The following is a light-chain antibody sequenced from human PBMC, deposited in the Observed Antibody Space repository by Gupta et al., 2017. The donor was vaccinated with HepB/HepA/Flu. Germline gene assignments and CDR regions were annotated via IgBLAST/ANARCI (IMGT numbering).Light chain of an antibody. CDR1: TFNFANYEF. Sequence: QSALTQPASVSGSPGQSITIACTGTTFNFANYEFVSWYQHRPGEAPKLIIYAVTKRPAGVSGRFSGSRSGSTASLTISGLRAEDEAVYYCYSYDDSGIWVFGGGTKVTVL. CDR2: AVT. J-gene: IGLJ2*01. CDR3: YSYDDSGIWV. V-gene: IGLV2-23*02.